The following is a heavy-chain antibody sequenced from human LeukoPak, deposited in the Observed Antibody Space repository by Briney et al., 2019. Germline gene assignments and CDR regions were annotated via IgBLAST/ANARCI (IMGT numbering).Heavy chain of an antibody. J-gene: IGHJ3*02. V-gene: IGHV4-39*07. D-gene: IGHD5-18*01. Sequence: SETLSLTCTVSGGSISSSSYYWGWIRQPPGKGLEWIGSIYYSGSTYYNPSLKSRVTISVDTSKNQFSLKLSSVTAADTAVYYCAKDRLWSLDAFDIWGQGTMVTVSS. CDR1: GGSISSSSYY. CDR2: IYYSGST. CDR3: AKDRLWSLDAFDI.